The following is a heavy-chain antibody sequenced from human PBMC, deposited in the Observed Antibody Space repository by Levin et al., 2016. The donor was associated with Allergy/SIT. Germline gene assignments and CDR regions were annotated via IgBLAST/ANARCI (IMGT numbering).Heavy chain of an antibody. CDR3: ARRGGSGSYRQTPFDY. V-gene: IGHV4-34*01. D-gene: IGHD3-10*01. Sequence: PGKGLEWIGEINHSGSTNYNPSLKSRVTISVDTSKNQFSLKLSSVTAADTAVYYCARRGGSGSYRQTPFDYWGQGTLVTVSS. CDR2: INHSGST. J-gene: IGHJ4*02.